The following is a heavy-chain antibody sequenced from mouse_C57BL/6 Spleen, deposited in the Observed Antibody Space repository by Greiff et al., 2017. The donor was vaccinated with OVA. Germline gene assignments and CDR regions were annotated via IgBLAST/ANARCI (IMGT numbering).Heavy chain of an antibody. CDR3: ARDDVSYGFDY. CDR1: GYAFSSSW. J-gene: IGHJ2*01. V-gene: IGHV1-82*01. D-gene: IGHD2-3*01. CDR2: IYPGDGDT. Sequence: VQLQQSGPELVKPGASVKISCKASGYAFSSSWMNWVKQRPGKGLEWIGRIYPGDGDTNYNGKFKGKATLTADKSSSTASLTHRRQTSEDSAVFFFARDDVSYGFDYWAQGTTLTVSS.